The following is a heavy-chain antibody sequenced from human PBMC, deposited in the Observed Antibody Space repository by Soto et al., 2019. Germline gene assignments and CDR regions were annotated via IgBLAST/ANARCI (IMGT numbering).Heavy chain of an antibody. J-gene: IGHJ6*02. V-gene: IGHV3-48*02. Sequence: EVQLVESGGGLVQPGGSLRLSCAASGFTFSSYSMNWVRQAPGKGLQWISYISSSSNTIYYADSVKGRFTISRDYAKNSLYLQMNSLTDEDTAVYYCVRFVPGDQTYFWYGMDVWCQVTTVTVSS. CDR1: GFTFSSYS. CDR3: VRFVPGDQTYFWYGMDV. D-gene: IGHD7-27*01. CDR2: ISSSSNTI.